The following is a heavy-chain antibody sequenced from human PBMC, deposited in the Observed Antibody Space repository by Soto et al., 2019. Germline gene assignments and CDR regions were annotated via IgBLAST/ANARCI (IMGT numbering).Heavy chain of an antibody. CDR2: ISPGSRYP. CDR3: VRGGGGGLFDP. V-gene: IGHV3-11*06. CDR1: GFTFGESY. D-gene: IGHD2-15*01. J-gene: IGHJ5*02. Sequence: GGSLRLSCAGSGFTFGESYMSWIRQAPGKGLEWLSYISPGSRYPAYADSVKGRFTISRDKARRSLFLQMTSLTAEDTAMYYCVRGGGGGLFDPWGQGTMVTV.